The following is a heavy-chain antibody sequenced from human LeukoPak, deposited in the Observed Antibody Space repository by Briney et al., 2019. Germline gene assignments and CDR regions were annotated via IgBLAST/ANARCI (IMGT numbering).Heavy chain of an antibody. CDR2: INHSGST. V-gene: IGHV4-34*01. CDR3: ARRRMVTISIWFDP. Sequence: PSETLSLTCAVYGGSFSGYYWSWIRQPPGKGLEWIGEINHSGSTNYNPSLKSRVTISVDTSKNQFSLKLSSVTAADTAVYYCARRRMVTISIWFDPWGQGTLVTVSS. J-gene: IGHJ5*02. D-gene: IGHD5-24*01. CDR1: GGSFSGYY.